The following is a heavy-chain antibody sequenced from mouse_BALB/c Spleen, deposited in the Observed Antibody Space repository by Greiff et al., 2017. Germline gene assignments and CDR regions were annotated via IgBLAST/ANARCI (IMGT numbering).Heavy chain of an antibody. Sequence: QVHVKQSGAELVKPGASVKLSCKASGYTFTSYYMYWVKQRPGQGLEWIGEINPSNGGTNFNEKFKSKATLTVDKSSSTAYMQLSSLTSEDSAVYYCTRWSSYDAYWGQGTLVTVSA. J-gene: IGHJ3*01. D-gene: IGHD1-1*01. CDR1: GYTFTSYY. CDR2: INPSNGGT. CDR3: TRWSSYDAY. V-gene: IGHV1S81*02.